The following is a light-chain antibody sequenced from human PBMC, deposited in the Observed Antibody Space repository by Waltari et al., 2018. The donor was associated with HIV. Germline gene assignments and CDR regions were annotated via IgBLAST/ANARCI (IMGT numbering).Light chain of an antibody. J-gene: IGKJ4*01. CDR1: QPIGKY. Sequence: DIHLTQSPSSLAASVGDTVIVTCRASQPIGKYLNWYEVKTGKAPKLLVYAASSMQFGVPPRFSGSGSGKHFTLTVSSLQDDDFAIYYCRQSYNTPVTFGGGTTLEIK. CDR3: RQSYNTPVT. V-gene: IGKV1-39*01. CDR2: AAS.